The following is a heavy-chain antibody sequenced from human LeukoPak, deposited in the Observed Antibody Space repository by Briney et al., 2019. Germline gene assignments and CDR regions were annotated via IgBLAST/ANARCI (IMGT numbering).Heavy chain of an antibody. Sequence: GGSLRLSCAASGFTFSSYEMNWVRQAPGKGLEWVSVIYRGGSTYYADSVKGRFTISRDNSKNTLYLQMNSLRAEDTAAYYCARVGDSNRYGMDVWGQGTTVTVSS. CDR1: GFTFSSYE. CDR3: ARVGDSNRYGMDV. J-gene: IGHJ6*02. V-gene: IGHV3-66*01. CDR2: IYRGGST. D-gene: IGHD2-21*02.